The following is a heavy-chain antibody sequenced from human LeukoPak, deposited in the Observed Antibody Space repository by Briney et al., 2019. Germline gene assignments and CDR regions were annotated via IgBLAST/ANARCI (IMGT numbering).Heavy chain of an antibody. CDR1: GFTFSSYG. D-gene: IGHD3-3*01. CDR3: ARDLTIFRNGAGNDAFDI. CDR2: ISSSSSYI. Sequence: GRSLRLSCAASGFTFSSYGMHWVRQAPGKGLEWVSSISSSSSYIYYADSVKGRFTISRDNAKNSLYLQMNSLRAEDTAVYYCARDLTIFRNGAGNDAFDIWGQGTMVTVSS. V-gene: IGHV3-21*01. J-gene: IGHJ3*02.